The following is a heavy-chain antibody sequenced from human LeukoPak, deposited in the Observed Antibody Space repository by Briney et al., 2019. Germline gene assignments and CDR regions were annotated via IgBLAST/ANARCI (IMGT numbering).Heavy chain of an antibody. CDR1: GYTLTELS. CDR3: ATTHGGYFDY. J-gene: IGHJ4*02. CDR2: FDPEDGET. D-gene: IGHD3-10*01. V-gene: IGHV1-24*01. Sequence: SXXVSCKVSGYTLTELSMHWVRQAPGKGLEWMGGFDPEDGETIYAQKFQGRVTMTEDTSTDTAYMELSSLRSEDTAVYYCATTHGGYFDYWGQGTLVTVSS.